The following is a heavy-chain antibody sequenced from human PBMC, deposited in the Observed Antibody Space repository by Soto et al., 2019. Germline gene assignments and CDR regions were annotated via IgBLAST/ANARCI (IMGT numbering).Heavy chain of an antibody. CDR2: IIPIFGTA. Sequence: QVQLVQSETEVKKPGSSVKVSCKASGGTFSSYVISWVRQAPGQGLEWTGGIIPIFGTANSAQKFQGRVTITGDESTNTAYMGLSSLTSGGTGVYYCARSIGSSSFYFDYWGQGTLVTVSS. CDR1: GGTFSSYV. CDR3: ARSIGSSSFYFDY. V-gene: IGHV1-69*01. D-gene: IGHD6-6*01. J-gene: IGHJ4*02.